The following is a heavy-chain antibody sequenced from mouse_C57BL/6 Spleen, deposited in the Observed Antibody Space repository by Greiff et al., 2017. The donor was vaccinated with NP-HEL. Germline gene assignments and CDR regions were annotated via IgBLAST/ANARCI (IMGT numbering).Heavy chain of an antibody. V-gene: IGHV1-55*01. CDR3: AREDYYGSSYFDY. D-gene: IGHD1-1*01. Sequence: QVQLKEPGAELVKPGASVKMSCKASGYTFTSYWITWVKQRPGQGLEWIGDIYPGSGSTNYNEKFKSKATLTVDTSSSTAYMQLSSLTSEDSAVYYCAREDYYGSSYFDYWGQGTTLTVSS. J-gene: IGHJ2*01. CDR2: IYPGSGST. CDR1: GYTFTSYW.